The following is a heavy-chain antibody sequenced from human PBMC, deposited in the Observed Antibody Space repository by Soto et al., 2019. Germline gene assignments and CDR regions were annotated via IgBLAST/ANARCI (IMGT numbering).Heavy chain of an antibody. Sequence: EVQLVESGGGLVKPGGSLRLSCAASGFTFSSYSMNWVRQAPGKGLEWVSSISSSSSYIYYADSVKGRFTISRDNATNSLYLQMNSLRAEDTAVYYCARGGHYSSGWYSPYYGMDVWGQGTTVTVSS. CDR3: ARGGHYSSGWYSPYYGMDV. J-gene: IGHJ6*02. CDR2: ISSSSSYI. D-gene: IGHD6-19*01. CDR1: GFTFSSYS. V-gene: IGHV3-21*01.